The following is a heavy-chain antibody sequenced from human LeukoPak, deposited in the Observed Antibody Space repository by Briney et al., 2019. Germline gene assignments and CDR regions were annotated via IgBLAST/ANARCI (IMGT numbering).Heavy chain of an antibody. CDR2: IYTSGST. D-gene: IGHD3-3*01. V-gene: IGHV4-4*07. J-gene: IGHJ6*03. CDR1: GGSISSYY. CDR3: ARVFWSGYSTYYYYYMDV. Sequence: PSETLSLNCTGSGGSISSYYWSWIRQPAGKGLEWIGRIYTSGSTNYNPSLKSRVTMSVDTSKNQFSLKLSSVTAADTAVYYCARVFWSGYSTYYYYYMDVWGKGTTVTVSS.